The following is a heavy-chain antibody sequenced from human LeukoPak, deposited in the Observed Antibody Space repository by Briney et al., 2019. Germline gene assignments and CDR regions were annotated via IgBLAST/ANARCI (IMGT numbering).Heavy chain of an antibody. Sequence: ASVKVSCKASGYTFTSYAMHWVRQAPGQRLEWMGWINAGNGNTKYSQDFQGRVTITRDTSASTAYMELSSLRSEDMAVYYCARGGYVVVGSSWYRPSREYPFPFDYWGQGTLVTVSS. D-gene: IGHD6-13*01. CDR2: INAGNGNT. CDR3: ARGGYVVVGSSWYRPSREYPFPFDY. V-gene: IGHV1-3*03. J-gene: IGHJ4*02. CDR1: GYTFTSYA.